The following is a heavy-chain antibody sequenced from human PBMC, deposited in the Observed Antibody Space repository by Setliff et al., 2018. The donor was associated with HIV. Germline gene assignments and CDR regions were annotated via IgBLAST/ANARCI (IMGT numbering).Heavy chain of an antibody. J-gene: IGHJ4*02. Sequence: LSLTCAVSGYSISSGHYWGWIRQSPGKGLEWIASIHHSGNAYHNPSLKSRVTMSVDTSKNQVSLKLTSVTAEDTAVFYCARGVHCTSTTCYPSFYFDYWGQGIMVTVSS. V-gene: IGHV4-38-2*01. CDR2: IHHSGNA. CDR3: ARGVHCTSTTCYPSFYFDY. CDR1: GYSISSGHY. D-gene: IGHD2-2*01.